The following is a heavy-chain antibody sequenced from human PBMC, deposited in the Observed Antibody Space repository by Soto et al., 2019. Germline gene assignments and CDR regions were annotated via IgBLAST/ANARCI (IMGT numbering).Heavy chain of an antibody. CDR2: ISYDGNNN. CDR3: AKDRAYSAFDSRYYYHGIDV. CDR1: GFTFSSYW. Sequence: GGSLRLSCAASGFTFSSYWMSWVRQAPGKGLEWVAVISYDGNNNYYVDSVRGRFTISRDNSKNTLYLQLNSPRPEDTAVYYCAKDRAYSAFDSRYYYHGIDVWGQGTTVTVSS. D-gene: IGHD5-12*01. V-gene: IGHV3-30*18. J-gene: IGHJ6*02.